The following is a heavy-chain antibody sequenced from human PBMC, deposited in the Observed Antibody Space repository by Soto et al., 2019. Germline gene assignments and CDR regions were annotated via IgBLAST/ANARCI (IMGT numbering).Heavy chain of an antibody. Sequence: EVQLVESGGGLVQPGRSLRLSCAASGFTFDDYAMHWVRQAPGKGLEWVSGISWNSGSIGYAGSVNGRFTNSRDNAKNSLYLQMNSLRAEDTAWYYCASLGPNMDVWGKGTTVTVAS. D-gene: IGHD3-16*01. CDR3: ASLGPNMDV. CDR1: GFTFDDYA. J-gene: IGHJ6*03. CDR2: ISWNSGSI. V-gene: IGHV3-9*01.